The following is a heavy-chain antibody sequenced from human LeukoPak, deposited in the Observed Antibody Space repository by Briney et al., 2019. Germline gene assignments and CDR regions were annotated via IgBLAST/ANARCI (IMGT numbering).Heavy chain of an antibody. V-gene: IGHV3-74*01. Sequence: GESLKISCAASGFTFSSYWMHWVRQAPGKGLVWVSRINSDGSSTSYADSVKGRFTISRDNAKNTLYLQMNSLRAEDTAVYYCAREGGFDAFDIWGQGTMVTVSS. CDR2: INSDGSST. CDR3: AREGGFDAFDI. CDR1: GFTFSSYW. D-gene: IGHD3-16*01. J-gene: IGHJ3*02.